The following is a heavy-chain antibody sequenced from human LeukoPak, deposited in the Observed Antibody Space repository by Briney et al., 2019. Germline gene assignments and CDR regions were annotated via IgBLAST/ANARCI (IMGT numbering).Heavy chain of an antibody. V-gene: IGHV3-21*01. D-gene: IGHD3-3*01. CDR3: ARVYDFWSGYYRSNYYYYMDV. J-gene: IGHJ6*03. CDR1: GFTFSSYS. CDR2: ISSSSSYI. Sequence: GGSLRLSCAASGFTFSSYSMNWVRQAPGKGLEWVSSISSSSSYIYYADSVKGRFTISRDNAKNSLYLQMNSLRAEDTAVYYCARVYDFWSGYYRSNYYYYMDVWGEGTTVTVSS.